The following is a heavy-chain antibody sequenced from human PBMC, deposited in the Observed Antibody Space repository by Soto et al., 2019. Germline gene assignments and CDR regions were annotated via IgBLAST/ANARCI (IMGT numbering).Heavy chain of an antibody. CDR3: AKDAGMQPRGKYYGMDV. V-gene: IGHV3-23*01. J-gene: IGHJ6*02. CDR2: ISGSGGST. CDR1: GFTFRSYA. D-gene: IGHD3-10*01. Sequence: GGSLRFSCAASGFTFRSYAMTWVRQAPGKGLEWVSAISGSGGSTYYADSVKGRFTISRDNSKNTLYLQMNSLRAEDTAVYYCAKDAGMQPRGKYYGMDVWGQGTTVTVSS.